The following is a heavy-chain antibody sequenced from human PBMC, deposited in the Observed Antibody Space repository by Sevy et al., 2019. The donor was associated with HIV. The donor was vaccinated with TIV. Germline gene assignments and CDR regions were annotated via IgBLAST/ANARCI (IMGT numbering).Heavy chain of an antibody. CDR1: GFTFSSYS. CDR3: ARDPIAVAGTLNYFDY. CDR2: ISGSSSTI. J-gene: IGHJ4*02. V-gene: IGHV3-48*01. D-gene: IGHD6-19*01. Sequence: GGSLRLSCAASGFTFSSYSMNWVRQPPGKGLEWVSYISGSSSTIYYADSVKGRFTISRDNAKNSLYLQMNSLRADDTAVYYCARDPIAVAGTLNYFDYWAREPWSPSPQ.